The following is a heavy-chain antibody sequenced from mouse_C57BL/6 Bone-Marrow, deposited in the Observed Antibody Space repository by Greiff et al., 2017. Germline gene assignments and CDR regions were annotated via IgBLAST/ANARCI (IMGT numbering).Heavy chain of an antibody. CDR3: ARKGSYYAMDY. J-gene: IGHJ4*01. CDR2: IWTGGGT. Sequence: VMLVESGPGLAAPSQSLSLTCPVSGFSFTSYAISWVRHPTGQGLEWLGVIWTGGGTNYNSALKARLSISKNNSKSQVFLKMNSRQTDDTARYYWARKGSYYAMDYWGQGTSVTVSS. CDR1: GFSFTSYA. V-gene: IGHV2-9-1*01.